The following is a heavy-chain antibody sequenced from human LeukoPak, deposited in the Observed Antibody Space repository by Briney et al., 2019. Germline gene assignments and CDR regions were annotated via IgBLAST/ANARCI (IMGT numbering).Heavy chain of an antibody. CDR1: GFTFSDYY. Sequence: KTGGSLRLSCAASGFTFSDYYMSWIRQAPGKGLEWVSYISSSGSTIYYADSVKGRFTISRDNAKNSLYLQMNSLRAEDRAVYYCARLGYYGSGTAFDIWGQGTMVTVSS. CDR3: ARLGYYGSGTAFDI. D-gene: IGHD3-10*01. V-gene: IGHV3-11*01. J-gene: IGHJ3*02. CDR2: ISSSGSTI.